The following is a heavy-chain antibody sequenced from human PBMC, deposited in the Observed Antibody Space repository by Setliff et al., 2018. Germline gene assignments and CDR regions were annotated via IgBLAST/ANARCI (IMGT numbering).Heavy chain of an antibody. V-gene: IGHV3-7*03. J-gene: IGHJ4*02. CDR1: GFTFSSYW. Sequence: GGSLRLSCAASGFTFSSYWMSWVRQAPGKGLEWVANIKQDGSEKYYVDSVKGRFTISRDNSKNTLYLQMNSLRAEDTAVYYCVKHFLPRIAVAGMGFDYWGQGTLVTVSS. CDR3: VKHFLPRIAVAGMGFDY. CDR2: IKQDGSEK. D-gene: IGHD6-19*01.